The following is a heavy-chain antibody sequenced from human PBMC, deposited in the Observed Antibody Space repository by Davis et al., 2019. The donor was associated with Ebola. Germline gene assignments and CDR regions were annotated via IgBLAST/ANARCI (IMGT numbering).Heavy chain of an antibody. Sequence: PSETLSLTCTVSGGSISSYYWSWIRQPPGKGLEWIGYIYYSGSTNYNPSLKSRVTISVDTSKNQFSLKLSSVTAADTAVYYCARHGAHVSRVHAFDIWGQETMVTVSS. CDR1: GGSISSYY. CDR2: IYYSGST. J-gene: IGHJ3*02. V-gene: IGHV4-59*08. D-gene: IGHD3-10*01. CDR3: ARHGAHVSRVHAFDI.